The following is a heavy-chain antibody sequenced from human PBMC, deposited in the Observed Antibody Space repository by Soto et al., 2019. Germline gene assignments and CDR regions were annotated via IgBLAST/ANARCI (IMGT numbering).Heavy chain of an antibody. V-gene: IGHV2-5*02. Sequence: QITLKESGPTLVKPTQTLTLTCTFSGFSLSTSGVGVGWIRQPPGKALEWLALIYWDDDKRYSPSLKSRLTITKDTSKNQVVLTRTNMDPVDTATYYCAHRQTYCGGDCYSGFDYWGQGTLVTVSS. CDR2: IYWDDDK. J-gene: IGHJ4*02. D-gene: IGHD2-21*02. CDR1: GFSLSTSGVG. CDR3: AHRQTYCGGDCYSGFDY.